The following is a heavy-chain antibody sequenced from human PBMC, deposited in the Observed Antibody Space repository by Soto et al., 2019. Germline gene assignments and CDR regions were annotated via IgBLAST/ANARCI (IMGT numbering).Heavy chain of an antibody. Sequence: ASVKVSCKASGGTFSSYAISWVRQAPGQGLEWMGGIIPIFGTANYAQKFQGRVTITADESTSTAYMELSSLRSEDTAVYYCARARSISAAGTPLYYFYYGMDVWGQGTTVTVSS. V-gene: IGHV1-69*13. CDR3: ARARSISAAGTPLYYFYYGMDV. CDR2: IIPIFGTA. CDR1: GGTFSSYA. J-gene: IGHJ6*02. D-gene: IGHD6-13*01.